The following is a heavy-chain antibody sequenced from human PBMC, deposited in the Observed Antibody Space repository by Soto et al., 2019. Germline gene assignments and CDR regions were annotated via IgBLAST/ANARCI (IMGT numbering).Heavy chain of an antibody. CDR2: ISGSGGST. J-gene: IGHJ4*02. D-gene: IGHD1-26*01. Sequence: GGSLRLSCAASGFTFSSYAMSWVRQAPGKGLEWVSAISGSGGSTYYADSVKGRFTISRDNSKNTLYLQMNSLRAEDTAVYYCANSVPLVGATSPIFAYWGQGTLVTVSS. CDR1: GFTFSSYA. V-gene: IGHV3-23*01. CDR3: ANSVPLVGATSPIFAY.